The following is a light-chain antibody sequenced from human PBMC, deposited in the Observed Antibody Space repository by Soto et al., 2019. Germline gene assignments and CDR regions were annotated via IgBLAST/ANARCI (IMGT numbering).Light chain of an antibody. CDR1: QDISNY. CDR2: GAS. Sequence: DIQMTQSPSSLSASVGDRISITCQASQDISNYLNWYQQKPGKAPKVLIYGASSLQAGVPSRFSASGSGTDFTFTISSLQPEDIATYYCHQYDSLPYTFGQGTKLEIK. V-gene: IGKV1-33*01. J-gene: IGKJ2*01. CDR3: HQYDSLPYT.